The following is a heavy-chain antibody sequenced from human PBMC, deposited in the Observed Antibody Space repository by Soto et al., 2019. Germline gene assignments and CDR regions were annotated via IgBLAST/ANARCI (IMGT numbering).Heavy chain of an antibody. V-gene: IGHV3-23*01. D-gene: IGHD6-13*01. CDR1: GFTFSSSA. Sequence: GGSLRLSCAASGFTFSSSAMSWVRQAPGKGLEWVSAISGSGGSTYYADSVKGRFTISRDKSKNTLYLQMNSLRAEDTAVYYCAKVMVGPGSSWYYFDYWGQGTLVTVSS. CDR3: AKVMVGPGSSWYYFDY. CDR2: ISGSGGST. J-gene: IGHJ4*02.